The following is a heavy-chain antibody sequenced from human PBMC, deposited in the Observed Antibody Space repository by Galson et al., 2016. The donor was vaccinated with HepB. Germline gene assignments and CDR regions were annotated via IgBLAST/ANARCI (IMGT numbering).Heavy chain of an antibody. D-gene: IGHD3-10*01. V-gene: IGHV4-31*03. CDR2: ISYTGTT. CDR3: ARGPPDYLDSGSFYSGWFDP. CDR1: GASLGVSAYH. Sequence: TLSLTCTVSGASLGVSAYHWSWIRQHPGKGLEWIGYISYTGTTNYKSSLKSRIFMSIDTSKNQFSLKLSAVTAADMAVYYCARGPPDYLDSGSFYSGWFDPWGQGTLVTVSS. J-gene: IGHJ5*02.